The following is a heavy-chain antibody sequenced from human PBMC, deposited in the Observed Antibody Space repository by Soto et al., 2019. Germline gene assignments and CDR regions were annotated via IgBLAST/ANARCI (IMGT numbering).Heavy chain of an antibody. CDR3: ARGRIIVADEGAFDI. Sequence: QVQLVQSGAEVKKPGASVKVSCKAAGYTLTSYDINWVRQAPGQGLEWMGWMNPNYGHTGYAQKFQGRVTMTRDTSISTAYMELSGLESEDTAVYYCARGRIIVADEGAFDIWGQGTMVTVTS. CDR2: MNPNYGHT. CDR1: GYTLTSYD. V-gene: IGHV1-8*01. D-gene: IGHD6-19*01. J-gene: IGHJ3*02.